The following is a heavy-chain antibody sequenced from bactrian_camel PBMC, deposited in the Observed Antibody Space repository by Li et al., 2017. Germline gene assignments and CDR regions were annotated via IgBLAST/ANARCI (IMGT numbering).Heavy chain of an antibody. CDR1: GDTFDRRSFC. CDR3: QVDGPRGTWQCRQGR. D-gene: IGHD2*01. J-gene: IGHJ4*01. CDR2: IDTDGSV. Sequence: HVQLVESGGGSVQAGGSLRLSCAASGDTFDRRSFCMGWFRQAPGKEREAVAGIDTDGSVHYSDSVKGRFTISKDKPRDTVFLQMNDLKPEDTALYTCQVDGPRGTWQCRQGRRGPGTQVTVS. V-gene: IGHV3S53*01.